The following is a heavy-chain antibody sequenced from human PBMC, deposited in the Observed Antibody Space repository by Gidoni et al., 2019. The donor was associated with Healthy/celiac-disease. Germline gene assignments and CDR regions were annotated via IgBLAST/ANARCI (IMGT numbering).Heavy chain of an antibody. CDR2: TYYRSKWYN. D-gene: IGHD2-21*02. Sequence: QVQLQQSGPGLVKPSQTLSLTCAIPGASVSSNSAAWNWIRQSPSRGLEWLVRTYYRSKWYNDYAVSVKSRITINPDTSKNQFSLQLNSVTPEDTAVYYCAREVVVVTALPEAFDIWGQGTMVTVSS. CDR3: AREVVVVTALPEAFDI. J-gene: IGHJ3*02. CDR1: GASVSSNSAA. V-gene: IGHV6-1*01.